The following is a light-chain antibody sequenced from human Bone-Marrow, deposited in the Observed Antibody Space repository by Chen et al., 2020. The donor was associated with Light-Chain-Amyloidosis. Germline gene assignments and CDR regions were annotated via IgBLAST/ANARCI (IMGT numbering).Light chain of an antibody. Sequence: IQMTQSPSSLSASVGDRVSLTCRASRPISFFLAWYQQKPGRLPRLLIYAARTLQSGVPSRFSGSTSGTDFTLTISSLKPEDVATYYCQNYYSAPFTLGPGTKVDIK. CDR3: QNYYSAPFT. CDR2: AAR. CDR1: RPISFF. J-gene: IGKJ3*01. V-gene: IGKV1-27*01.